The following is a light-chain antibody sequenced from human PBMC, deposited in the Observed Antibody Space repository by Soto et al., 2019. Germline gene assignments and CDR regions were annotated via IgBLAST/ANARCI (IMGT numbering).Light chain of an antibody. Sequence: EIVLTQSPATFSASPGERATLSCRASQSVSSYLAWYQQKPGQAPRLLIYDASNRATGIPVRFSGSGSGTDFTLTISSLEPEDFAVYHCQQRASWPLTFGGGTRVEI. V-gene: IGKV3-11*01. CDR3: QQRASWPLT. J-gene: IGKJ4*01. CDR1: QSVSSY. CDR2: DAS.